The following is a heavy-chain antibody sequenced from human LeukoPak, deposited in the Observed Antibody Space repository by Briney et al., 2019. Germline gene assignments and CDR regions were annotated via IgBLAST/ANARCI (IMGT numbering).Heavy chain of an antibody. D-gene: IGHD3-10*01. Sequence: GGSLRLSCAASGFTFSGSAMHWVRQASGKGLEWVGRIRSKANSYATAYAASVKGRFTISRDDSKNTAYLQMNSLKTEDTAVYYCTRGYGSGSYHNWFDPWGQGTLVTVSS. CDR2: IRSKANSYAT. V-gene: IGHV3-73*01. CDR3: TRGYGSGSYHNWFDP. CDR1: GFTFSGSA. J-gene: IGHJ5*02.